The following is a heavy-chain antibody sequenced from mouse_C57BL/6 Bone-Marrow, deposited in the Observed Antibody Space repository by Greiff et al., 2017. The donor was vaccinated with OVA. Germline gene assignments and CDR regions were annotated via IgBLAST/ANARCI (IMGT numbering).Heavy chain of an antibody. Sequence: EVQLQQSGPGLVKPSQSLSLTCSVTGYSITSGYYWNWIRQFPGNKLEWMGYISYDGSNNYNPSLKNRISITRDTSKNQFFLKLNSVTTEDTATYYCAIYYYGSSYAMDYWGQGTSVTVSS. CDR2: ISYDGSN. V-gene: IGHV3-6*01. J-gene: IGHJ4*01. D-gene: IGHD1-1*01. CDR1: GYSITSGYY. CDR3: AIYYYGSSYAMDY.